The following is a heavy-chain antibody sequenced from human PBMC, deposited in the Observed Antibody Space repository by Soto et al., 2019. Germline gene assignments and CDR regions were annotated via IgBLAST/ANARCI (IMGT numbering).Heavy chain of an antibody. CDR2: ITGSAVNT. CDR3: AKAVGSQQFDF. CDR1: GFTFSNYA. J-gene: IGHJ4*02. Sequence: EVQLLESGGDLVQPGGSLRLSCAASGFTFSNYAMSWVRQAPGKGLEWVSSITGSAVNTFYADSVKGRFTISRDNSKNTLYLQMNNLRAGDTAVYFCAKAVGSQQFDFWGQGTLVTVSS. D-gene: IGHD1-26*01. V-gene: IGHV3-23*01.